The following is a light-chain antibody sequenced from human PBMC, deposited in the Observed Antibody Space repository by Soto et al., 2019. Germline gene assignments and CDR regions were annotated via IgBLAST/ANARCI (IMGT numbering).Light chain of an antibody. Sequence: QSAPTQPASVSGSPGQSITISCTGTSSDVGGYNFVSWYQQHPDKAPKLMIYDVTNRPSGVSNRVSGSKSGNTASLTISGLQAEDEADYYCSSYTSISTYVFGTGTKLTVL. V-gene: IGLV2-14*01. CDR3: SSYTSISTYV. CDR1: SSDVGGYNF. CDR2: DVT. J-gene: IGLJ1*01.